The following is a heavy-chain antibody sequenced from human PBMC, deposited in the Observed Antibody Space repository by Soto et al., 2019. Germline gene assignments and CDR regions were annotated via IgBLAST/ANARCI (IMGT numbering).Heavy chain of an antibody. Sequence: PSETLSLTCAVSGGSISRGGYSWSWIRQPPGKGLEWIGYIYYSGSTNYNPSLKSRVTISVDTSKNQFSLKLSSVTAADTAVYYCARRYGVSFYIWGQGTMVTVSS. J-gene: IGHJ3*02. CDR2: IYYSGST. V-gene: IGHV4-61*08. D-gene: IGHD3-10*01. CDR1: GGSISRGGYS. CDR3: ARRYGVSFYI.